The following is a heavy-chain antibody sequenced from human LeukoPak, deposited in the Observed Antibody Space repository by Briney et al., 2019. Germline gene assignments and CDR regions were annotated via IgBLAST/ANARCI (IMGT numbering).Heavy chain of an antibody. CDR1: GFTFSSYG. D-gene: IGHD6-13*01. CDR3: AKASIAAADNGMDV. V-gene: IGHV3-30*18. J-gene: IGHJ6*02. CDR2: ISYDGSNK. Sequence: GRSLRLSCAASGFTFSSYGMHWVRQAPGKGLEWVAVISYDGSNKYYADSVKGRFTISRDNSKNTLYLQMNSLRAEDTAVYYCAKASIAAADNGMDVWGQGTTVTVSS.